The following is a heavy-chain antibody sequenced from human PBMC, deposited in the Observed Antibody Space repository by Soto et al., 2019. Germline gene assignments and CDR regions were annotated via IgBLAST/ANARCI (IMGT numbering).Heavy chain of an antibody. CDR1: GGSISSYY. CDR2: IYYSGST. Sequence: PSETLSLTCTVSGGSISSYYWSWIRQPPGKGLEWIGYIYYSGSTNYNPSLKSRVTISVDTSKNQFSLKLSSVTAADTAVYYCARLRSSSGNKVEEFDYWGQGTLVTVSS. V-gene: IGHV4-59*01. J-gene: IGHJ4*02. CDR3: ARLRSSSGNKVEEFDY. D-gene: IGHD6-19*01.